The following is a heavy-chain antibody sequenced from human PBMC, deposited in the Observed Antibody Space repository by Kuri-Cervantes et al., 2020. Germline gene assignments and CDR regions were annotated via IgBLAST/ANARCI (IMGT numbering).Heavy chain of an antibody. CDR3: ARDRRGEYSSSSGAFDI. V-gene: IGHV3-30*02. J-gene: IGHJ3*02. D-gene: IGHD6-6*01. CDR1: GFTFDMYG. CDR2: IRYDGSKK. Sequence: GESLKISCVASGFTFDMYGMHWVRQAPGKGLEWLTSIRYDGSKKYYIDSVKGRFTISRDNPKNTVYLQMNSLRAEDTAVYFCARDRRGEYSSSSGAFDIWGQGTMVTVSS.